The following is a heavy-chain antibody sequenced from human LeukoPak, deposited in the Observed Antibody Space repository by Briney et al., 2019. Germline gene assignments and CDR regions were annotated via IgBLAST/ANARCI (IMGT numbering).Heavy chain of an antibody. CDR3: ARDYYDSSGYYWVS. CDR1: GFTVSSNY. Sequence: PGGSLRLSCAASGFTVSSNYMSWVRQAPGKGLEWASVIYSGGSTYYADSVKGRFTISRDNSKNTLYLQMNSLRAEDTAVYYCARDYYDSSGYYWVSWGQGTLVTVSS. D-gene: IGHD3-22*01. CDR2: IYSGGST. J-gene: IGHJ4*02. V-gene: IGHV3-66*01.